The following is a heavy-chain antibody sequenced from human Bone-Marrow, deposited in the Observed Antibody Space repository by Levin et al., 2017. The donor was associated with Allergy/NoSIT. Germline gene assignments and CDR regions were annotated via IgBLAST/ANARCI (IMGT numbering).Heavy chain of an antibody. CDR3: ARLTECFGGACYSYGWLDP. V-gene: IGHV4-59*08. J-gene: IGHJ5*02. D-gene: IGHD2-15*01. Sequence: SQTLSLTCTVSGDSISDSYWTWIRQPPGQGLEWIGHIQNSGSTYYNPSLESRVAISVDTSKNQVSLRLNSVTATDTAVYFCARLTECFGGACYSYGWLDPWGQGILVTVSS. CDR1: GDSISDSY. CDR2: IQNSGST.